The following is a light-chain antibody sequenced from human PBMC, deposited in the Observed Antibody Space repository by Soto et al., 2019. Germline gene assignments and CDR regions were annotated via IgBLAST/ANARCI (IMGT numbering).Light chain of an antibody. CDR2: GIS. Sequence: EIVVTQSPCTVSFCPVERCTLSCRASQNIASTFLAWYQQKPGQPPRLLIYGISNRATGIPDRFSGSGSGTDFTLTISRLEPEDFAVYFCQQFGSSVWTFGQGTKVDIK. CDR3: QQFGSSVWT. J-gene: IGKJ1*01. V-gene: IGKV3-20*01. CDR1: QNIASTF.